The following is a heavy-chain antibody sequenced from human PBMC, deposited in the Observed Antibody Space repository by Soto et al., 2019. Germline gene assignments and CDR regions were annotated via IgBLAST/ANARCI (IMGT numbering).Heavy chain of an antibody. CDR1: GYTFTCYY. V-gene: IGHV1-2*04. J-gene: IGHJ6*02. CDR3: ARDHSITIFGVVNYYSCGMDV. Sequence: ASVKVSCKASGYTFTCYYMHWVRQAPGQGLEWMGWINPNSGGTNYAQKFQGWVTMTRDTSISTAYMELSRLRADDTAGYYCARDHSITIFGVVNYYSCGMDVWGQGTTVTVSS. CDR2: INPNSGGT. D-gene: IGHD3-3*01.